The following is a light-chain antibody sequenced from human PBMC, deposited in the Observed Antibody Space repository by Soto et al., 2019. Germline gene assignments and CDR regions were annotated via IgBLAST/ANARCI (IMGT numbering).Light chain of an antibody. CDR1: LSVTSY. J-gene: IGKJ2*01. Sequence: ENVLTQSPGPLSLSPGERATLSCRASLSVTSYLAWYQKKPGQPPRLLIYGAYNRPTGIPDRFTGSGSGTDFTLTISRLQPEDFAVYYCQQYGTSPRTFGQGTKVEIK. CDR2: GAY. V-gene: IGKV3-20*01. CDR3: QQYGTSPRT.